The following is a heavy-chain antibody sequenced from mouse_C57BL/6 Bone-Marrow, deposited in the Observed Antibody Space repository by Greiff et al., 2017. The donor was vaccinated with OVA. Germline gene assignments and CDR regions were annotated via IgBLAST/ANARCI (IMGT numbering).Heavy chain of an antibody. J-gene: IGHJ4*01. D-gene: IGHD4-1*02. V-gene: IGHV1-19*01. Sequence: VHVKQSGPVLVKPGASVKMSCKASGYTFTDYYMNWVKQSHEKSLEWIGVINPYNGGTSYNQKFKGKATLTVDKSSSTAYMELNSLTSEDSAVYYCASPTCAMDYWGQGTSVTVSS. CDR3: ASPTCAMDY. CDR2: INPYNGGT. CDR1: GYTFTDYY.